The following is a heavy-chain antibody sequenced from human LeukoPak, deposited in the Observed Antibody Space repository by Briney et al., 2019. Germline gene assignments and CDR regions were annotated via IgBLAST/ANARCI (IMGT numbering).Heavy chain of an antibody. CDR3: ATVAVVAATGEFDY. CDR1: GYTFTSYG. V-gene: IGHV1-24*01. J-gene: IGHJ4*02. D-gene: IGHD2-15*01. CDR2: FDPEDGET. Sequence: ASVKVSCKASGYTFTSYGISWVRQAPGQGLEWMGGFDPEDGETIYAQKFQGRVTMTEDTSTDTAYMELSSLRSEDTAVYYCATVAVVAATGEFDYWGQGTLVTVSS.